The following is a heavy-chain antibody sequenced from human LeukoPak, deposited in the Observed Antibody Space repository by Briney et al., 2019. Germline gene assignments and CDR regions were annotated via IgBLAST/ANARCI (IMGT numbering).Heavy chain of an antibody. CDR2: INHSGST. CDR3: ARGKRAWRVGLAVASRFDY. Sequence: SETLSLTCAVYGGSFSGYYWSWIRQPPGKGLEWIGEINHSGSTNYNPSLKSRVTISVDTSKNQFSLKLSSVTAADTAVYYCARGKRAWRVGLAVASRFDYWGQGTLVTVSS. J-gene: IGHJ4*02. CDR1: GGSFSGYY. V-gene: IGHV4-34*01. D-gene: IGHD6-19*01.